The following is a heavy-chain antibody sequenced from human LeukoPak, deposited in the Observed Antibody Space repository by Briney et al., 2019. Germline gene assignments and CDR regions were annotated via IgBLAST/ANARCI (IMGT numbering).Heavy chain of an antibody. Sequence: SDTLSLTCAVSAGSICNSYCSWARQPPGKGLGFIGYISTGGDINYSPSLRSRATMSINPSNNQLSLTLTSVTTADTAVYFCVRGPGRGYDLEPWGQGSLVTVSS. CDR3: VRGPGRGYDLEP. V-gene: IGHV4-4*08. CDR2: ISTGGDI. D-gene: IGHD3-22*01. J-gene: IGHJ5*02. CDR1: AGSICNSY.